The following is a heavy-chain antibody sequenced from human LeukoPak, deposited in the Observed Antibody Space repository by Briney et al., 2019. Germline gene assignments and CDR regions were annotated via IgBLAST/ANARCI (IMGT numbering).Heavy chain of an antibody. V-gene: IGHV3-23*01. CDR1: GFTFSTSA. CDR2: VTGGGGAT. J-gene: IGHJ4*02. Sequence: GGSLRLSCAASGFTFSTSAMNWVRQAPGKGREWVSGVTGGGGATYYADSVRGRFTISRDNSKNTLYLQMNSLRDEDTAVYYCAKVWKGGGTYYTGGGLDSWGQGTLVTVSS. CDR3: AKVWKGGGTYYTGGGLDS. D-gene: IGHD1-26*01.